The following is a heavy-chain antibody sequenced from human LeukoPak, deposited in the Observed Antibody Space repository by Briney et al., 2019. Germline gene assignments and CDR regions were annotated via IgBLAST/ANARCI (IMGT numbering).Heavy chain of an antibody. V-gene: IGHV3-23*01. Sequence: PGGSLRLSCAASGFPFINYGMSWVRQAPGKGLEWLSAISGSGGTTYYADSVKGRFTISRENSKNTLYLQMRSLRAEETGLYYCAKDQAGVILYFDYWGQGTLVSASS. CDR2: ISGSGGTT. CDR3: AKDQAGVILYFDY. D-gene: IGHD3-10*01. J-gene: IGHJ4*02. CDR1: GFPFINYG.